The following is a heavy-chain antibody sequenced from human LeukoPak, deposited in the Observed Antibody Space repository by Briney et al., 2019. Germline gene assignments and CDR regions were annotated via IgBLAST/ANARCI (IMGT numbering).Heavy chain of an antibody. D-gene: IGHD1-20*01. V-gene: IGHV1-46*01. Sequence: GASVKVSCKASGYTFTSYYMHWVRQAPGQGLEWMGIINPSGGSTSYAQKFQGRVTMTRDTSTSTVYMELSSLRSEDTAVYYCARGITGTQRVDAFDIWGQGTMVTVSS. J-gene: IGHJ3*02. CDR3: ARGITGTQRVDAFDI. CDR1: GYTFTSYY. CDR2: INPSGGST.